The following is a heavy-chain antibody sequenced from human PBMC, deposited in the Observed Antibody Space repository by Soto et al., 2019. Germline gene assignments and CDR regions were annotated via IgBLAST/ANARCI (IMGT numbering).Heavy chain of an antibody. Sequence: QVHLVQSGAEVKRPGVSVKVSCKASGYTFTSYYMHWVRQAPGQGLEWMGILNPSGGSTRNAQKFEGRVTLTRDTSTSTVYMELSSLTSQDTAVYYCARDPTKGDSSSGDNYLFLPSNYFDYWGQGSLVTVSS. CDR3: ARDPTKGDSSSGDNYLFLPSNYFDY. CDR2: LNPSGGST. J-gene: IGHJ4*02. D-gene: IGHD2-21*01. CDR1: GYTFTSYY. V-gene: IGHV1-46*01.